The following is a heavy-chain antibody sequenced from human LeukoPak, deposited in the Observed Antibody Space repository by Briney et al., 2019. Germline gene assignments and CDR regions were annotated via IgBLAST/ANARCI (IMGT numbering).Heavy chain of an antibody. CDR2: IYYSGNT. V-gene: IGHV4-39*01. J-gene: IGHJ4*02. CDR1: GASISSTGCY. Sequence: KPSETLSLTCTVSGASISSTGCYWGWIRQPPGKGLEWIGSIYYSGNTFYNPSLKSRVTISVDTSKNQFSLKLTSVTAADTAVYYCARSRQANYWGQGTLVTVSS. CDR3: ARSRQANY.